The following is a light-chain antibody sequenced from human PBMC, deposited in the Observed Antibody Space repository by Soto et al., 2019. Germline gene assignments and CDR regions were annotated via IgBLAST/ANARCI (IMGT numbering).Light chain of an antibody. CDR1: QSVSRH. J-gene: IGKJ5*01. CDR3: QQRSNWPLIT. CDR2: DAS. V-gene: IGKV3-11*01. Sequence: EIVLTQSPATLSLSPGERATLSCRASQSVSRHLAWYQQKPGQAPRLLIYDASNRATGIPARFSGSGSGTDFTLTISSLEPEDFAFYYCQQRSNWPLITFGQGTRLEIK.